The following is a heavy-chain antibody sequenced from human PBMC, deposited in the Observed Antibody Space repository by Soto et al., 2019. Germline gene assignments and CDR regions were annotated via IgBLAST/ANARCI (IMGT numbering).Heavy chain of an antibody. CDR1: GFTFSTYS. CDR2: ISSSSSYI. CDR3: ARYDSSGYYWPYYYYGMDV. Sequence: EVQLVESGGGLVKPGGSLRLSCAASGFTFSTYSMNWVRQAPGKGLEWVSSISSSSSYIYYADSVKGRFTISRDNAKNALYLQMNRLRAEDTAVYYCARYDSSGYYWPYYYYGMDVWGQGTPVTVSS. D-gene: IGHD3-22*01. V-gene: IGHV3-21*01. J-gene: IGHJ6*02.